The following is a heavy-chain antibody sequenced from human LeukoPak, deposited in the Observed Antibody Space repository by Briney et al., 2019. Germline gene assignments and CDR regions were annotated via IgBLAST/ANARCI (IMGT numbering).Heavy chain of an antibody. D-gene: IGHD3-3*01. CDR1: GFTFSDYY. CDR3: ARGSGFITIFGGLPYAFDI. Sequence: GGSLRLSCAASGFTFSDYYMSWIRQAPGMGLEWVSYISSSGSTIYYADSVKGRFTVSRDNAKNSLYLQMNSLRAEDTAVYYCARGSGFITIFGGLPYAFDIWGQGTMVTVSS. CDR2: ISSSGSTI. J-gene: IGHJ3*02. V-gene: IGHV3-11*04.